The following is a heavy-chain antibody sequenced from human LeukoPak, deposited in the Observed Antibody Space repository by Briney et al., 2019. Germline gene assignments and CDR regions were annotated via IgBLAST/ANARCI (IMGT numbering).Heavy chain of an antibody. J-gene: IGHJ4*02. CDR2: ISGSGGST. CDR3: ARNNYYDSSAVDY. Sequence: GGSLRLSCAASGFTFSSYGMSWVRQAPGKGLEWVSAISGSGGSTYYADSVKGRFTISRDNSKNTLYLQMNSLRAEDTSLYYCARNNYYDSSAVDYWGQGTLVTVSS. CDR1: GFTFSSYG. V-gene: IGHV3-23*01. D-gene: IGHD3-22*01.